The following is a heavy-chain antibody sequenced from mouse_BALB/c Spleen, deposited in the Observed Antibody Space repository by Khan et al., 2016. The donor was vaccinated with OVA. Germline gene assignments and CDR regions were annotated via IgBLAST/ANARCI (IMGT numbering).Heavy chain of an antibody. CDR1: GFNIKDYY. Sequence: EVQLQQSGAELVRSGASVKLSCTASGFNIKDYYMHWVKQRPEQGLEWIGWIDPENGDTEYAPKFQGKATMTADTSSNTAYLQLSSLTSEDTAVYYCNEGTMPYYYAMDYWGQGTSVTVSS. CDR2: IDPENGDT. D-gene: IGHD1-1*02. CDR3: NEGTMPYYYAMDY. J-gene: IGHJ4*01. V-gene: IGHV14-4*02.